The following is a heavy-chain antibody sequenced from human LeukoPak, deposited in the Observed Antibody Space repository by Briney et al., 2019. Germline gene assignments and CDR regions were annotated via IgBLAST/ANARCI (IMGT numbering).Heavy chain of an antibody. J-gene: IGHJ4*02. CDR3: AILPLGYCTSTSCYTTYFDY. Sequence: SETLSLTCTVSGGSISTSSYYWGWIRQPPGKGLEWIGSICYSGSTYYNPSLKSRVTISVDTSKNQFSLKLSSVTAADTAVYYCAILPLGYCTSTSCYTTYFDYWGQGTLVTVSS. CDR2: ICYSGST. V-gene: IGHV4-39*01. CDR1: GGSISTSSYY. D-gene: IGHD2-2*02.